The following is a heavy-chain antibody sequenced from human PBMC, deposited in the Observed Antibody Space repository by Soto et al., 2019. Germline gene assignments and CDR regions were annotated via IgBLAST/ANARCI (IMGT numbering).Heavy chain of an antibody. V-gene: IGHV1-69*01. J-gene: IGHJ4*02. Sequence: QAQVVQSGAEVRKPGSSVKLSCKASEGTFNSYAIAWVRQAPGQGLEWMGGIIPYYNTLNYAQKFQDRVTITADDSTNPVYMELSSLRSEDTAVYFCASGASRWYPYFFASWAQGALPTVSS. CDR3: ASGASRWYPYFFAS. CDR1: EGTFNSYA. CDR2: IIPYYNTL. D-gene: IGHD6-13*01.